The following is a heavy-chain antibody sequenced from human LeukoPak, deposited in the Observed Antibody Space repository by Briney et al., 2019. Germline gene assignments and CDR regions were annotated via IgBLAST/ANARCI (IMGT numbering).Heavy chain of an antibody. CDR3: AKDATGYCSSTSCLRWFDP. D-gene: IGHD2-2*01. CDR2: ISGSGGST. CDR1: GFTFRSYA. J-gene: IGHJ5*02. V-gene: IGHV3-23*01. Sequence: GGSLRLSCAASGFTFRSYAMSWVRQAPGKGLEWVSAISGSGGSTYYADSVKGRFTISRDNSKKMLYLQMNSLRAEDTAVYYCAKDATGYCSSTSCLRWFDPWGQGTLVTVSS.